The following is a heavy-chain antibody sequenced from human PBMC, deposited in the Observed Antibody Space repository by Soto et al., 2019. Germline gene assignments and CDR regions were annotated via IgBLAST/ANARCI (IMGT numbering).Heavy chain of an antibody. CDR1: GGSISSSNW. J-gene: IGHJ6*02. CDR3: ARGRGRGWRYYYYGMDV. CDR2: IYHSGST. Sequence: QVQLQESGPGLVKPSGTLSLTCAVSGGSISSSNWWSWVRQPPGKGLEWIGEIYHSGSTNYNPSLKSRVTISVDKSKNQFSLKLSSVTAADTAVYYRARGRGRGWRYYYYGMDVWGQGTTVTVSS. V-gene: IGHV4-4*02. D-gene: IGHD6-19*01.